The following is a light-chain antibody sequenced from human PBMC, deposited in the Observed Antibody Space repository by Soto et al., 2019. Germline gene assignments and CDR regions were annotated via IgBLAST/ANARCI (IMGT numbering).Light chain of an antibody. CDR2: KAS. CDR1: QSISSW. Sequence: DIQMTQSPSTLSASVGDRVTITCRASQSISSWLAWYQQKPGKAPKLLIYKASSLESGLPSRFSGSGSGTEFTLTINSLQPDDFATYYCQQYNSYSYTFGQGTKLEI. V-gene: IGKV1-5*03. J-gene: IGKJ2*01. CDR3: QQYNSYSYT.